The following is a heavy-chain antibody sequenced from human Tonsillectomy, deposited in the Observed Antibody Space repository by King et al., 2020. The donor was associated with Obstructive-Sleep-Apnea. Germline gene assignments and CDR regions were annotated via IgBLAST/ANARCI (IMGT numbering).Heavy chain of an antibody. D-gene: IGHD6-19*01. V-gene: IGHV3-30*18. Sequence: VQLVESGGGVVQPGRSLRLSCAASGFTFNNYDMHWVRQAPGKGLAWVAIISNDGRNKYHADSVKGRFTISRDNSKNTLYLQMNSLRPEDTAFYYCAKGPERTKWLVDNWGQGTLVTVSS. CDR1: GFTFNNYD. CDR2: ISNDGRNK. J-gene: IGHJ4*02. CDR3: AKGPERTKWLVDN.